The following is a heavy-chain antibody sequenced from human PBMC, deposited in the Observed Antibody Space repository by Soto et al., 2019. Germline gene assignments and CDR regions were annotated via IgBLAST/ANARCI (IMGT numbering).Heavy chain of an antibody. Sequence: EVQLLESGGDLVQPGGSLRLSCAASGFTFTNYAMTWVRQAPGKGLEWVSTISGGGSITYYADSLKGRFTISRDNSKNTLYRQIHSLRAADTSVYYCANTIRGGYSRSWYSFDYWGQGTLVTVSS. CDR3: ANTIRGGYSRSWYSFDY. CDR1: GFTFTNYA. J-gene: IGHJ4*02. V-gene: IGHV3-23*01. D-gene: IGHD6-13*01. CDR2: ISGGGSIT.